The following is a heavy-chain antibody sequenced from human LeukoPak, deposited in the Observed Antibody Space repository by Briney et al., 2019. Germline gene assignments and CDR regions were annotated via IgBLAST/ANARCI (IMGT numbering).Heavy chain of an antibody. CDR1: GGSISSYY. J-gene: IGHJ1*01. Sequence: SETLSLTCTVSGGSISSYYWSWIRQPPGKGLEWIGYTFGTETTDYNPSLKSRLVISVDTSKNQVSLTLNFVTAADTAFYYCTRGSVTPDAGYWGPGILVTVSS. CDR3: TRGSVTPDAGY. CDR2: TFGTETT. D-gene: IGHD4-17*01. V-gene: IGHV4-59*01.